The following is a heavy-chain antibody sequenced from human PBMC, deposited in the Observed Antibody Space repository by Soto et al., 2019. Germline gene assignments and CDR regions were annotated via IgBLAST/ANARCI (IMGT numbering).Heavy chain of an antibody. J-gene: IGHJ5*02. CDR3: ARHHGPTTSENWFDP. V-gene: IGHV1-18*01. D-gene: IGHD5-12*01. CDR2: ISTYSGDT. Sequence: QVPLVQSGVEVKTPGASVTVSCQASGYTFFTYDISWVRQAPGQGLEWMGWISTYSGDTKYAQKFQGRVTMTTDTSTTTAYLELRSLRSDDTAVYYCARHHGPTTSENWFDPWGQGTLVTVSS. CDR1: GYTFFTYD.